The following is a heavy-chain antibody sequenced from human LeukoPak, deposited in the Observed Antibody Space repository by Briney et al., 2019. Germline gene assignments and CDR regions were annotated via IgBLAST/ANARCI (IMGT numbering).Heavy chain of an antibody. V-gene: IGHV3-66*01. Sequence: GGSLRLSCAASGFTVSSNYMSWVRQAPGKGLEWVSVIYSGGSTYYADSVKGRFTISRDNSKNTLYLQMNSLRAEDTAVYYCARDRSKWLSGPPSYFDYWGQGTLVTVSS. CDR3: ARDRSKWLSGPPSYFDY. CDR2: IYSGGST. CDR1: GFTVSSNY. D-gene: IGHD6-19*01. J-gene: IGHJ4*02.